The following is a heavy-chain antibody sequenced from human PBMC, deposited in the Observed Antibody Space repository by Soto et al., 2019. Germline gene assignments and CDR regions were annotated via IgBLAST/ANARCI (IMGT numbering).Heavy chain of an antibody. V-gene: IGHV3-9*01. D-gene: IGHD3-16*01. CDR1: GFTFEDYA. Sequence: GGSLRLSCVATGFTFEDYAMNWVRQAPGKGLGRVSGVRWNSGSIGYADSVKGRFTISRDNAKNSLYLQMTSLRAEDPAVYYCAPDFHVSQYYHGLDVWGQGTTLTASS. J-gene: IGHJ6*02. CDR2: VRWNSGSI. CDR3: APDFHVSQYYHGLDV.